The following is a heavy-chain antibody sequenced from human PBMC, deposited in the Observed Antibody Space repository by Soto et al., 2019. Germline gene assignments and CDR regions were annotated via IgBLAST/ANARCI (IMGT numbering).Heavy chain of an antibody. Sequence: QVQLVQSGGEVTKPGASVKVSCKASGYTFPTYVVTWVRQAPGQGLEWMGWINAHNANTNYAQKFQGRVIMTTDTPTGTAYMKPGSLTADDKAVYCCASGRQQLAEDFVYSGNYGMDFWGQGTTVTVSS. J-gene: IGHJ6*02. CDR2: INAHNANT. V-gene: IGHV1-18*01. CDR3: ASGRQQLAEDFVYSGNYGMDF. D-gene: IGHD6-13*01. CDR1: GYTFPTYV.